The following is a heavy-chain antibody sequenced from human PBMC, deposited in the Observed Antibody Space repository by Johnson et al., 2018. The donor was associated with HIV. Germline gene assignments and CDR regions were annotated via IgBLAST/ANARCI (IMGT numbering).Heavy chain of an antibody. D-gene: IGHD2-15*01. CDR3: AKEQLLRAFDI. CDR2: IWYDGNNN. CDR1: GFTFSSYG. J-gene: IGHJ3*02. V-gene: IGHV3-33*06. Sequence: QVQLVESGGGVVQPGGSLRLSCAASGFTFSSYGMHWVRQAPGKGLQWVAAIWYDGNNNYYADSVKGRFTVSRDNSKNTLYLQMNSLRAEDTAIYYCAKEQLLRAFDIWGQGTMVTVSS.